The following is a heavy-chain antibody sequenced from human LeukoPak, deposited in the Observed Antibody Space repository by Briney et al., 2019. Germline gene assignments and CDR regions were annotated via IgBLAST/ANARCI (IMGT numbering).Heavy chain of an antibody. J-gene: IGHJ4*02. CDR3: AKRGVVIRVILVGFHKEAYYFDS. V-gene: IGHV3-23*01. D-gene: IGHD3-22*01. CDR1: GITLSNYG. CDR2: ISDSGGRT. Sequence: GGSLRLSCAVSGITLSNYGMGWVRQAPGKGLEWVAGISDSGGRTNYADSVKGRFAISRDNPRNTLYLQMNSLRAEDTAVYFCAKRGVVIRVILVGFHKEAYYFDSWGQGALVTVSS.